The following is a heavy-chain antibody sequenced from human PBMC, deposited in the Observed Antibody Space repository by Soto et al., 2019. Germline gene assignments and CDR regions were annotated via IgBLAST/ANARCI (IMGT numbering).Heavy chain of an antibody. CDR1: GGSISSYY. CDR2: IYYSGST. J-gene: IGHJ4*02. CDR3: ARAEGDYYGSGSEQWDFDY. Sequence: SETLSLTCTVSGGSISSYYWSWIRQPPGKGLEWIGYIYYSGSTNYNPSLKSRVTISVDTSKNQFSLKLSSVTAADMAVYYCARAEGDYYGSGSEQWDFDYWGQGTLVTVSS. V-gene: IGHV4-59*01. D-gene: IGHD3-10*01.